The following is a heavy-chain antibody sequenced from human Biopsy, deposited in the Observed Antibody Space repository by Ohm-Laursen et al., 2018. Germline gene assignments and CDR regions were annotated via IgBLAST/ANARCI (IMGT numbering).Heavy chain of an antibody. CDR3: ARTRAHNFGALEF. J-gene: IGHJ4*01. Sequence: PTQTLTLTCSFSGLSLSSTGMRIRWVRQPPGKALERLGRLDWDDDKFYSPSLETRLSLSKDTTTNQVVLTLTDVDPEDTATYYCARTRAHNFGALEFWGQGILVTVSS. CDR2: LDWDDDK. CDR1: GLSLSSTGMR. V-gene: IGHV2-70*04. D-gene: IGHD1-1*01.